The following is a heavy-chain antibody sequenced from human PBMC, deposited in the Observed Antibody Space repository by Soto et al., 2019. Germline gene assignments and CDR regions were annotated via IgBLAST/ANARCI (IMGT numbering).Heavy chain of an antibody. V-gene: IGHV4-39*01. CDR3: ARPSISLLRNDAFDI. J-gene: IGHJ3*02. CDR2: IYYSGST. Sequence: SETLSLTCTVSGCSISSSRYYWGWIRQPPGKGLEWIGSIYYSGSTYYNPSLKSRVTISVDTSKNQFSLKLSSVTAADTAVYYCARPSISLLRNDAFDIWGQGTMVT. D-gene: IGHD3-3*01. CDR1: GCSISSSRYY.